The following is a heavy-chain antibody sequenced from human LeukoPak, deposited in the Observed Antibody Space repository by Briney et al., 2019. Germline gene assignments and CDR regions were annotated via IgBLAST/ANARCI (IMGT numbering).Heavy chain of an antibody. Sequence: SETLSLTCTVSGGSISTYYWSWIRQPPGKGLEWIGYIYYTGSTNYNPSLTSRVTISVDTSKNQFSLKLSSVTAADTALYYCARGLGYCSSTSCYQAFDIWGQGTMVTVSS. D-gene: IGHD2-2*01. CDR2: IYYTGST. CDR3: ARGLGYCSSTSCYQAFDI. J-gene: IGHJ3*02. V-gene: IGHV4-59*01. CDR1: GGSISTYY.